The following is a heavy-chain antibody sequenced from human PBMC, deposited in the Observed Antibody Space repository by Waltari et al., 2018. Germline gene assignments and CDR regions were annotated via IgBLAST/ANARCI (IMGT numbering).Heavy chain of an antibody. Sequence: QVQLVQSGAEVKKPGSSVKVSCKASGGTFSSYAISWVRQAPGQVLEWMGRRIPVLGIANDGQKFQGRVTITADKSTSTAYMELSSLRSEDTAVYYCARTRGCSSTSCRQFDYWGQGTLVTVSS. CDR2: RIPVLGIA. CDR1: GGTFSSYA. J-gene: IGHJ4*02. V-gene: IGHV1-69*09. D-gene: IGHD2-2*01. CDR3: ARTRGCSSTSCRQFDY.